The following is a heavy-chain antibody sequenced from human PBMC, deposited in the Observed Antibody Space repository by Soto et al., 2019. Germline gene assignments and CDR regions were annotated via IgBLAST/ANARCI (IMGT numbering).Heavy chain of an antibody. CDR1: GYTFTSYG. CDR3: EELGYCSSTSCYAHDY. J-gene: IGHJ4*02. CDR2: ISAYNGNT. Sequence: ASVKVSCKASGYTFTSYGISWVRQAPGQGLEWMGWISAYNGNTNYAQKLQGRVTMTTDTSTSTAYMELRSLRSDDTAVYYCEELGYCSSTSCYAHDYWGQGTLVTVSS. V-gene: IGHV1-18*01. D-gene: IGHD2-2*01.